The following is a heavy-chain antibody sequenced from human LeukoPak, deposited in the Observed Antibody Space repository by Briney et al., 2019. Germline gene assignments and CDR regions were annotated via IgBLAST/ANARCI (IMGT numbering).Heavy chain of an antibody. CDR2: INHSGST. Sequence: SETLSLTCAVYGGSFSGYYWSWIRQPPGKGLEWIGEINHSGSTNYNPSLKSRVTISVDTSKNQFSLKLSSVTAADTAVYFCARNVLRYFDWGLDVLDFWGQGIMVTVSS. CDR3: ARNVLRYFDWGLDVLDF. CDR1: GGSFSGYY. J-gene: IGHJ3*01. V-gene: IGHV4-34*01. D-gene: IGHD3-9*01.